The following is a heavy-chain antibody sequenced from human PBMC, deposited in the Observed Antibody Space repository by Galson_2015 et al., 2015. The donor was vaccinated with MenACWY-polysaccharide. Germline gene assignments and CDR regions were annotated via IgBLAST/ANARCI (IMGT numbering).Heavy chain of an antibody. J-gene: IGHJ4*02. CDR3: ARDPASTSWGYFDY. CDR2: TYYRSKWYN. Sequence: CAISGDSVSSHSAAWNWIRQPPSRGLEWLGRTYYRSKWYNDYAVSVKSRITINTDTSKNHFSLQLNSVTPDDTAIYYCARDPASTSWGYFDYWGQGTLVTVSS. CDR1: GDSVSSHSAA. V-gene: IGHV6-1*01. D-gene: IGHD6-13*01.